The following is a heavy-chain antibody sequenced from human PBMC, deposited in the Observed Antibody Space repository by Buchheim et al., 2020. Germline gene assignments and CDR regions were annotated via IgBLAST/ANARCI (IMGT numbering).Heavy chain of an antibody. V-gene: IGHV4-39*01. J-gene: IGHJ4*02. D-gene: IGHD3-10*01. Sequence: QLQLQESGPGLVKPSETLSLTCTVSGGSISSSSYYWGWIRQPPGKGLEWIGSIYYSWSTYYNPSLKSRVTISVDTSKNQFSLKLSSVTAADTAVYYCARLGASMVRGVTTIDYWGQGTL. CDR2: IYYSWST. CDR3: ARLGASMVRGVTTIDY. CDR1: GGSISSSSYY.